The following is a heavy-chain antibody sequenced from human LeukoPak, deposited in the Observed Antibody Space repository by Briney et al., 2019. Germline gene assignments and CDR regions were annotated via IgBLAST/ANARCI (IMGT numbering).Heavy chain of an antibody. D-gene: IGHD1-26*01. J-gene: IGHJ4*02. CDR3: TRVRLGAATRYFDY. CDR2: IKNKANSYGT. Sequence: QPGGSLRLSCAASGFSFSDHYMDWVRLAPGKGLEWVGRIKNKANSYGTDYAASVKGRFTLSRDDSKDSLYLQMNSLGSEDTALYYCTRVRLGAATRYFDYWGQGTLVTVSS. CDR1: GFSFSDHY. V-gene: IGHV3-72*01.